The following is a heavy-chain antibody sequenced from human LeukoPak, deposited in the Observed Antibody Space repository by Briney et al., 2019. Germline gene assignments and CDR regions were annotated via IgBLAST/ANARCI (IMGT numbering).Heavy chain of an antibody. CDR1: GYSFTSYW. CDR3: ARSGHQYYYDSSGYFDY. Sequence: GESLKISCKGSGYSFTSYWIGWVRQMPGKGLEWMGIIYPGDSDTRYSPSFQGQVTISADKSISTAYLQWSRLKASDTAMYYCARSGHQYYYDSSGYFDYWGQGTLVTVSS. D-gene: IGHD3-22*01. V-gene: IGHV5-51*01. J-gene: IGHJ4*02. CDR2: IYPGDSDT.